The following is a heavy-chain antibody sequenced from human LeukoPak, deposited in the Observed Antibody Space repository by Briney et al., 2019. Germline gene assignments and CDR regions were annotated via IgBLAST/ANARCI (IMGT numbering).Heavy chain of an antibody. CDR2: INPSGGST. D-gene: IGHD4-23*01. Sequence: ASVKVSCKASGYTFTSYYKRWVRQAPGQGLEWMGIINPSGGSTSYAQKFQGRVTMTRDMSTSTVYMELSSLRSEDTAVYYCAREHPTTVAAFDYWGQGTLVTVSS. J-gene: IGHJ4*02. CDR1: GYTFTSYY. CDR3: AREHPTTVAAFDY. V-gene: IGHV1-46*01.